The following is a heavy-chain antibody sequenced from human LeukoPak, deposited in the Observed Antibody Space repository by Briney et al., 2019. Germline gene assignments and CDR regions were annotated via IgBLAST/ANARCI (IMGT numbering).Heavy chain of an antibody. J-gene: IGHJ6*03. CDR2: IDWDDDK. V-gene: IGHV2-70*11. D-gene: IGHD3-10*01. Sequence: SGPALVKPTQTLTLTCTFSGFSLSTSGMCVSWIRQPPGKALEWLARIDWDDDKCYSTSLKTRLTISKDTSKNQVVLTMTNMDPVDTAAYYCARSRGSYYYYMDVWGKGTTVTVSS. CDR3: ARSRGSYYYYMDV. CDR1: GFSLSTSGMC.